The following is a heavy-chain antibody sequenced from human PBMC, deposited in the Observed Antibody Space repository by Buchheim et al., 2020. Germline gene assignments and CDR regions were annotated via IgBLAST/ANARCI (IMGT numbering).Heavy chain of an antibody. CDR2: FGVSVHGN. CDR1: GFTFSNYA. D-gene: IGHD3-16*01. Sequence: EVQLLESGGDLLQPGGSLRLSCAASGFTFSNYAMTWVRKPPGKGWEWVSSFGVSVHGNYSPDSVKGRFTLPRARPKDTVYLQMNSLRAEDTAVYYCAKDGGRTQWGFSPLYYFDFWGQGT. CDR3: AKDGGRTQWGFSPLYYFDF. J-gene: IGHJ4*02. V-gene: IGHV3-23*01.